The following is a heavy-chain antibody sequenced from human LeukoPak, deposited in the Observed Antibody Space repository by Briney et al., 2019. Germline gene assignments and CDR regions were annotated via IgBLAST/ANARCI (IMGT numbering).Heavy chain of an antibody. V-gene: IGHV1-2*02. D-gene: IGHD6-19*01. CDR3: ARLTAVAGPY. J-gene: IGHJ4*02. CDR1: GYTFTDYY. Sequence: GASVKVSCKASGYTFTDYYMHWVRQTPGQGLEWMGWINPNSGGTNYAQKFQGRVTMTRDTSISTAYMELSRLRSDDTAVYYCARLTAVAGPYWGQGTLVTVSS. CDR2: INPNSGGT.